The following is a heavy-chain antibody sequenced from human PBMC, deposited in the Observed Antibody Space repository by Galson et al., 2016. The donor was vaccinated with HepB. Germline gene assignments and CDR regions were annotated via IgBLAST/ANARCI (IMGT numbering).Heavy chain of an antibody. V-gene: IGHV3-23*01. D-gene: IGHD1-7*01. CDR3: AKDRRYNWNYGSAFDI. CDR1: GFTFSTYA. J-gene: IGHJ3*02. Sequence: SLRLSCAASGFTFSTYAMNWVRQAPGKGLEWVSVISFSGDTIYYTDSVKGRFTISRDNSKKTLYLQMSSLRVEDTAVYYCAKDRRYNWNYGSAFDIWGQGTMVTVS. CDR2: ISFSGDTI.